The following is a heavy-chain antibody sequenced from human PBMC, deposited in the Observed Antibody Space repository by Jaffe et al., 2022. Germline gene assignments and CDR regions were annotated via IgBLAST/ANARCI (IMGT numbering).Heavy chain of an antibody. D-gene: IGHD3-16*01. CDR3: ARGLNPADS. CDR1: GYAFTSQT. V-gene: IGHV7-4-1*02. J-gene: IGHJ4*02. CDR2: INTNDGRS. Sequence: QVQLVQSGSELKQPGASVKVSCKASGYAFTSQTINWMRRAPGQGLQWMGWINTNDGRSTYAQDFTGRFVFSLDTSVDTAFLLITSLKPDDTGVYYCARGLNPADSWGQGTLVTVSS.